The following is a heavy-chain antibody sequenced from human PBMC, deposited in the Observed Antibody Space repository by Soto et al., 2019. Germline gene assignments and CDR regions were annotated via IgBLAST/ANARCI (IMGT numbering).Heavy chain of an antibody. J-gene: IGHJ6*02. Sequence: HVQLVESGGGLVKPGGSLRLSCAASGLTFSDYYMSWIRQAPGKGLEWVSYISGSTYTIYYADSVKGRFTITRDNAKNALWVGRNGLRAAVRAVYYFGGGGGDWNYYYGLDVWGQGTTVTVSS. D-gene: IGHD3-16*01. CDR2: ISGSTYTI. CDR1: GLTFSDYY. V-gene: IGHV3-11*01. CDR3: GGGGGDWNYYYGLDV.